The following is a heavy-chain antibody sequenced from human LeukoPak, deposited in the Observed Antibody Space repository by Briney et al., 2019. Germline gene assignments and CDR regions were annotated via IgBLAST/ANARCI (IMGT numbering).Heavy chain of an antibody. Sequence: GGSLRLSCAASGFTFSSYSMNWVRQAPGKGLEWVSSISSSSNYIYYADSVKGRFTISRDNAKNSLYLQMNSLRAEDTAVYYCARGTPNIAARPDAAFDIWGQGTMVTVSS. D-gene: IGHD6-6*01. V-gene: IGHV3-21*01. J-gene: IGHJ3*02. CDR2: ISSSSNYI. CDR1: GFTFSSYS. CDR3: ARGTPNIAARPDAAFDI.